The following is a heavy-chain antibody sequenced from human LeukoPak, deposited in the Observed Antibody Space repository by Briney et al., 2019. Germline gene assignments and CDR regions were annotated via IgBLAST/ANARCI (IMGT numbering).Heavy chain of an antibody. V-gene: IGHV3-74*01. CDR1: GFTFSTYW. CDR3: AKDRGKYYGSGSYPYFDY. Sequence: GGSLRLSCVASGFTFSTYWMHWVRQAPGKGLVWVSRIDSDGSSTTYADSVKGRFTISRDNSKNTLYLQMNSLRAEDTAVYYCAKDRGKYYGSGSYPYFDYWGQGTLVTVSS. J-gene: IGHJ4*02. D-gene: IGHD3-10*01. CDR2: IDSDGSST.